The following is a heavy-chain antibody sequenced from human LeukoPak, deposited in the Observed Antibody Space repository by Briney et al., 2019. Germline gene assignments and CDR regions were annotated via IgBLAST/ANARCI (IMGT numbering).Heavy chain of an antibody. D-gene: IGHD2-8*01. CDR1: GFILNDYG. J-gene: IGHJ6*02. CDR2: IWFDKNQ. V-gene: IGHV3-33*01. CDR3: ARDRHCVNGVCHSPTGMDV. Sequence: GGSLRLSSAASGFILNDYGMHWVHQAPGKGLEWVADIWFDKNQHFADSVKGRFAISRDNSKNTVYLQINSLRAEDTAVYYCARDRHCVNGVCHSPTGMDVWGQGTTVTVSS.